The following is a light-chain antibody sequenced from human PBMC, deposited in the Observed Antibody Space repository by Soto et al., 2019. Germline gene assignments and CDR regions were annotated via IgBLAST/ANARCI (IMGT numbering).Light chain of an antibody. CDR2: KAS. CDR1: QSVSRW. CDR3: QQYHSYVFT. Sequence: DIQMTQSPSTLSASVGDRVTITCRASQSVSRWLALYQQKPGKPPKLLIYKASTLETGVPSRFSGSGSETEFTLTISSLQPDDFATYYCQQYHSYVFTFGQGTKLEIK. J-gene: IGKJ2*01. V-gene: IGKV1-5*03.